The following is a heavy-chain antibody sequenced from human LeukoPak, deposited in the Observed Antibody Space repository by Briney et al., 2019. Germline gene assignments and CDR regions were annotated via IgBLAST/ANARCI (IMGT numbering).Heavy chain of an antibody. CDR2: IIPILGIA. V-gene: IGHV1-69*02. CDR3: ARVTAAAVNWFDP. J-gene: IGHJ5*02. D-gene: IGHD6-13*01. Sequence: SVKVSCKASGGTFSSYTISWVRQAPGQGLEWMGRIIPILGIANYAQKFQGGVTITADKSTSTAYMELSSLRSEDTAVYYCARVTAAAVNWFDPWGQGTLVTVSS. CDR1: GGTFSSYT.